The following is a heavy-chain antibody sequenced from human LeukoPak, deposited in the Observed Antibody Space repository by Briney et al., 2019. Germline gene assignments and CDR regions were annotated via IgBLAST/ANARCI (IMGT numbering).Heavy chain of an antibody. CDR2: ISTYDDNI. D-gene: IGHD3-10*01. CDR1: GYTFSSYG. Sequence: ASVKVSCKASGYTFSSYGISWVRQAPGQGLEWMGWISTYDDNIKYAQSLQGRLTLTIDTSTSTAYMELRSLTSDDTAVYYCARVLLWFGEENYFDYWGQGTLVTVSS. CDR3: ARVLLWFGEENYFDY. J-gene: IGHJ4*02. V-gene: IGHV1-18*01.